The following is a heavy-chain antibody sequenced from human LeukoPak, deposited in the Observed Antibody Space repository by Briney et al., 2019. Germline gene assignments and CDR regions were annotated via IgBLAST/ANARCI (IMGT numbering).Heavy chain of an antibody. J-gene: IGHJ4*02. V-gene: IGHV3-33*06. CDR2: IWYDGTNK. Sequence: PGRSLRLSCAASGFTFSSYGMHWVRQAPGKGLEWVAVIWYDGTNKYYADSVKGRFTISRDNSKNTLYLQMNSLRAEDTAVYYCAKTYYYDSSGFDYWGQGTLVTVSS. D-gene: IGHD3-22*01. CDR3: AKTYYYDSSGFDY. CDR1: GFTFSSYG.